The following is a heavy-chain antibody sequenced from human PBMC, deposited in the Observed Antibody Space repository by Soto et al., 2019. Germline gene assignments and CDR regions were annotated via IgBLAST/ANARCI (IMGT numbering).Heavy chain of an antibody. J-gene: IGHJ4*02. V-gene: IGHV3-21*01. CDR2: ISSSSSYI. CDR3: ARDQPGYSYGYGLGY. Sequence: GGSLRLSCAASGFTFDDYAMHWVRQTPGKGLEWVSSISSSSSYIYYADSVKGRFTISRDNAKNSLYLQMNSLRAEDTAVYYCARDQPGYSYGYGLGYWGQGTLVTVSS. D-gene: IGHD5-18*01. CDR1: GFTFDDYA.